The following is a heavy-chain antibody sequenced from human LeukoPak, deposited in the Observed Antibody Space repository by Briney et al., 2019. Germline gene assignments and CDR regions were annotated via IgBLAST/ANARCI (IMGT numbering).Heavy chain of an antibody. J-gene: IGHJ4*02. CDR1: GYTFTSYD. D-gene: IGHD3-10*01. CDR3: ARARRITMVRGVISYYFDY. CDR2: MNPNSGNT. Sequence: GASVKVSCKASGYTFTSYDINWVRQATGQGLEWMGWMNPNSGNTGYAQKFQGRVTMTRNTSISTAYMELSSLRSEDTAVYYCARARRITMVRGVISYYFDYWGQGTLVTVPS. V-gene: IGHV1-8*01.